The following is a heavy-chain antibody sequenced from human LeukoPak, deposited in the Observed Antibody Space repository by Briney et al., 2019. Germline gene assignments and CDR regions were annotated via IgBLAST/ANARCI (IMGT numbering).Heavy chain of an antibody. D-gene: IGHD4-17*01. CDR3: ARITTTVTAIDY. CDR1: GFTFSSYA. V-gene: IGHV3-30*04. J-gene: IGHJ4*02. CDR2: ISYDGSNK. Sequence: GGSLRLSCEASGFTFSSYAMHWVRQAPGKGLEWEAVISYDGSNKYYADSVKGRFTISRDNSKKTLYLQMNSLRAEDTAVYYCARITTTVTAIDYWGQGTLVTVSS.